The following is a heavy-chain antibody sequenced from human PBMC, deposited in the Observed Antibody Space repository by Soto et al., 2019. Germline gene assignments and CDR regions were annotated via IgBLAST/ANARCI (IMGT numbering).Heavy chain of an antibody. CDR2: MNTNSGNK. V-gene: IGHV1-8*01. J-gene: IGHJ5*02. D-gene: IGHD3-10*01. CDR3: ARVPGSLDP. Sequence: VASVKVSCKASGYTFTSNDINWVRQATGQGLEWMGWMNTNSGNKGYAQKFQGRVTMTMDTSITTAYMELNSLTSEDTAVYYCARVPGSLDPWGQGTLVTVSS. CDR1: GYTFTSND.